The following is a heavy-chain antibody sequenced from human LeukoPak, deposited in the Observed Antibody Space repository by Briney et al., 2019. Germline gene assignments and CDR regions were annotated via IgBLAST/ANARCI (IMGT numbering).Heavy chain of an antibody. D-gene: IGHD3-22*01. V-gene: IGHV3-73*01. CDR3: TRPMMDYYDSSGYAFDY. CDR1: GFTFSGSA. J-gene: IGHJ4*02. Sequence: GGSMRLSCAASGFTFSGSAMHWVRQASGKGLEWVGRIRSKANSYATAYAASVKGRFTISRDDSKNTAYLQMNSLKTEDTAVYYCTRPMMDYYDSSGYAFDYWGQGTLVTVSS. CDR2: IRSKANSYAT.